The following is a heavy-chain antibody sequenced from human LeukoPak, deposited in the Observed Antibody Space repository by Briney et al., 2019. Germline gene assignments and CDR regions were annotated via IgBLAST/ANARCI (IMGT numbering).Heavy chain of an antibody. CDR3: ARTVLSTVTTPLAFDI. J-gene: IGHJ3*02. D-gene: IGHD4-17*01. CDR1: GFTFSSYW. V-gene: IGHV3-7*01. CDR2: IKQDGSEK. Sequence: GGSLRLSCAASGFTFSSYWMSWVRQAPGKGLEWVANIKQDGSEKYYVDSVKGRFTISRDNAKNSLYLQMNSLRAEDTAVYYCARTVLSTVTTPLAFDIWGQGTMVTVSS.